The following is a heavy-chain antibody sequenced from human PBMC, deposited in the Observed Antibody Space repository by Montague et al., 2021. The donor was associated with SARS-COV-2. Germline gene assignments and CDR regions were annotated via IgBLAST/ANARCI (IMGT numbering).Heavy chain of an antibody. D-gene: IGHD2-21*01. CDR1: GDSVSSNSAA. V-gene: IGHV6-1*01. Sequence: CAISGDSVSSNSAAWNWIRQSPSRGLEWLGRTNYRSKWHNDYAVSVKSRILIIPNTSENQFSLQLNSVTPEDTAVYYCARDAHIGSTRPFSGYGMDVWGQGTAVTVS. CDR3: ARDAHIGSTRPFSGYGMDV. J-gene: IGHJ6*02. CDR2: TNYRSKWHN.